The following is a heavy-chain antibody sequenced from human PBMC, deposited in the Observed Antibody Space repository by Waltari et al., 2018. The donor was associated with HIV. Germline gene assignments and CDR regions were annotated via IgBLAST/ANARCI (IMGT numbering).Heavy chain of an antibody. D-gene: IGHD2-21*01. J-gene: IGHJ4*02. V-gene: IGHV1-69*01. CDR3: ARTGIANTMYYFDY. CDR2: IIPIFGTA. Sequence: DRGQGLEWMGGIIPIFGTANYAKKFQGRVTITADESTSTAYMELSSLRSEDTAVYYCARTGIANTMYYFDYWGQGTLVTVSS.